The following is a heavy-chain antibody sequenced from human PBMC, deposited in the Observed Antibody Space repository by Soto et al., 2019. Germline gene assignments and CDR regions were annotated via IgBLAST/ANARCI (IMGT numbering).Heavy chain of an antibody. D-gene: IGHD6-6*01. CDR2: IYDSESA. J-gene: IGHJ4*02. CDR3: AGASSSSSAADY. CDR1: GESISSGGYY. V-gene: IGHV4-31*03. Sequence: QVQLQESGPGLVKPSQTLSLTCSVSGESISSGGYYWSWIHHHPGKGLEWIGYIYDSESAYYNPSLKSRVTISMDTSKNHFAMRLSSVTAADTAVYYCAGASSSSSAADYWGQGTLATVSS.